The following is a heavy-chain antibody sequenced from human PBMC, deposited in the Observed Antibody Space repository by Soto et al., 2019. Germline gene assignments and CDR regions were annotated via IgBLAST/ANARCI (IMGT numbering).Heavy chain of an antibody. V-gene: IGHV3-30-3*01. D-gene: IGHD3-3*01. Sequence: GGSLSLSCAASGFTFSSYAMHWVRQAPGKGLEWVAVISYDGSNKYYADSVKGRFTISRDNSKNTLYLQMNSLRAEDTAVYYCARCSYYDFWSGPQEELNTQDYWGQGTLVTVSS. J-gene: IGHJ4*02. CDR1: GFTFSSYA. CDR2: ISYDGSNK. CDR3: ARCSYYDFWSGPQEELNTQDY.